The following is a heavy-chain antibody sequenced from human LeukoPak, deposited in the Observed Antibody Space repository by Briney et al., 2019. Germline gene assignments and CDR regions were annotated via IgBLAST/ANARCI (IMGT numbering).Heavy chain of an antibody. CDR2: IGSSSSYI. D-gene: IGHD6-13*01. CDR3: ARDLPLAAADPKADY. Sequence: GGSLRLSCAASGFTFSSYSMNWVRQAPGKGLEWVSSIGSSSSYIYYADSVKGRFTISRDNAKNSLYLQMNSLRAEDTAVYYCARDLPLAAADPKADYWGQGTLVTVSS. J-gene: IGHJ4*02. V-gene: IGHV3-21*01. CDR1: GFTFSSYS.